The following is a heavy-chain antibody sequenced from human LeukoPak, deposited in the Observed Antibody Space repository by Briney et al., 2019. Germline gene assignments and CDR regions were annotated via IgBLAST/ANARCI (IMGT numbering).Heavy chain of an antibody. D-gene: IGHD3-3*01. Sequence: GGSLRLSCAASGFTFSSYWMSWVRQAPGKGLEWVANIKQDGSEKYYVDSVKGRFTISRDNAKNSLYLQMNSLRAEDTAVYYCARTVYDFWSGPPSAFDIWGQGTMVTVSS. CDR2: IKQDGSEK. CDR3: ARTVYDFWSGPPSAFDI. V-gene: IGHV3-7*01. J-gene: IGHJ3*02. CDR1: GFTFSSYW.